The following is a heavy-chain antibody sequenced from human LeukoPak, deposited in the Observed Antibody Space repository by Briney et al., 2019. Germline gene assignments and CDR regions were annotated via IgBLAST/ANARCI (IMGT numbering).Heavy chain of an antibody. Sequence: PGGSLRLSCAASGFPLSGYSMNWVRQAPGKGLEWVSSISGSTNYIYYADSVKGRFTISRDNARNSLYLQMNSLRAEDTAVYYCVRVGHCSSSTCRNYFDYWGQGTLVTVSS. D-gene: IGHD2-2*01. J-gene: IGHJ4*02. CDR3: VRVGHCSSSTCRNYFDY. CDR1: GFPLSGYS. V-gene: IGHV3-21*01. CDR2: ISGSTNYI.